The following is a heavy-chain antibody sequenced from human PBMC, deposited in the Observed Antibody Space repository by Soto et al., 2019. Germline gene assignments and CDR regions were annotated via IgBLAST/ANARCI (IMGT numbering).Heavy chain of an antibody. V-gene: IGHV1-69*02. J-gene: IGHJ3*02. CDR2: IIPILGIA. CDR3: ASDPGVRGAFDI. Sequence: SVKVSCKASGGTFSSYTISWVRQAPGQGLEWMGRIIPILGIANYAQKFQGRVTITADKSTSTAYMELSSLRSEDTAVYYCASDPGVRGAFDIWGQGTMVTVSS. D-gene: IGHD3-10*01. CDR1: GGTFSSYT.